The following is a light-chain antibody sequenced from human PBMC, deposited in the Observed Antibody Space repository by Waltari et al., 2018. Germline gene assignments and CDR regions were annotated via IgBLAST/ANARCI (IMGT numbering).Light chain of an antibody. CDR2: GAS. CDR3: QHYVRLPAT. J-gene: IGKJ1*01. CDR1: QSVSRA. Sequence: EIVLTQSPGSLSSSLGERVTLSCRASQSVSRALVWYQQKPGQAPRLLIFGASNRATGIPDRFSGSGSETDFSLTISRLEPEDFAVYYCQHYVRLPATFGRGTKVEIK. V-gene: IGKV3-20*01.